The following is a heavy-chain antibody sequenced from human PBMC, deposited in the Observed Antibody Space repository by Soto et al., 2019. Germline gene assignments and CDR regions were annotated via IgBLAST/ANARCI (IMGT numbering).Heavy chain of an antibody. CDR3: AKSVGYNYGYPETDY. CDR1: GFPFSSYA. V-gene: IGHV3-23*01. Sequence: VQLLESGGGLVQPGGSLRRSCAASGFPFSSYAMSWVRQAPGKGLEWVSAISGSGGSTYYADSVKGRFTISRDNSKNTLNLQMNSLRAEDTAVYYRAKSVGYNYGYPETDYWGQGTLVTVSS. D-gene: IGHD5-18*01. J-gene: IGHJ4*02. CDR2: ISGSGGST.